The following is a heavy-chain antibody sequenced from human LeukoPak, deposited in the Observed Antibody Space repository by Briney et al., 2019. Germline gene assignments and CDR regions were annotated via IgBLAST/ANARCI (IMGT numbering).Heavy chain of an antibody. J-gene: IGHJ5*02. CDR3: VKSIGVGSGSFPFDP. CDR1: GFTFSSYA. V-gene: IGHV3-64D*06. CDR2: ISSNGGST. D-gene: IGHD3-10*01. Sequence: PGGSLRLSCSASGFTFSSYAMHWVRQAPGKGLEYVSAISSNGGSTYYADSVKGRFTISRDNSKNTLYLQMSSLRAEDMAVYYCVKSIGVGSGSFPFDPWDQGTLVTVSS.